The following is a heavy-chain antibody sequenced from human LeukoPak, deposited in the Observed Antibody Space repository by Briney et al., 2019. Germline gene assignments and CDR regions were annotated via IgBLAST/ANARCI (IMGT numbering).Heavy chain of an antibody. V-gene: IGHV4-4*09. CDR2: IYTSGST. J-gene: IGHJ6*03. D-gene: IGHD1-1*01. Sequence: SETLSLTCSVSGGSFDSKYWSWIRQPPGKGLEWIGYIYTSGSTNFNPSLRSRVAISIDTSKNQLSLTVYSVTAADTPVYCLIYIWNVHSYMDLWGKGTTVIVSS. CDR3: IYIWNVHSYMDL. CDR1: GGSFDSKY.